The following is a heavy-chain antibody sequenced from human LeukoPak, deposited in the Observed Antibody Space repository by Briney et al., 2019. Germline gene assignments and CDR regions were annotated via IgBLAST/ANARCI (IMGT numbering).Heavy chain of an antibody. Sequence: GASVKVSCKASGYTFTGYYMHWVRQAPGQGLEWMGWINPNSGGTNYAQKFQGRVTMTRDTSISTAYMELSRLRSDDTAVYYCAREGSEGYDILTGYYKLWGQGTLVTVSS. CDR1: GYTFTGYY. V-gene: IGHV1-2*02. D-gene: IGHD3-9*01. CDR2: INPNSGGT. CDR3: AREGSEGYDILTGYYKL. J-gene: IGHJ4*02.